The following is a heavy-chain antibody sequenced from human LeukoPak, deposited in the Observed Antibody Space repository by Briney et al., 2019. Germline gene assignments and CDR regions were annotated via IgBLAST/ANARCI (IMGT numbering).Heavy chain of an antibody. V-gene: IGHV3-74*01. D-gene: IGHD6-6*01. Sequence: GGSLRLSCTASGFSFSGHWMHWARQLPGKGLVWVSRISPTGSTTSYADSVKGRFTVSRDNAKNTLYLQVNNLRAEDTAVYYCARGPNSNWSGLDFWGQGTLLTVST. CDR3: ARGPNSNWSGLDF. CDR1: GFSFSGHW. J-gene: IGHJ4*02. CDR2: ISPTGSTT.